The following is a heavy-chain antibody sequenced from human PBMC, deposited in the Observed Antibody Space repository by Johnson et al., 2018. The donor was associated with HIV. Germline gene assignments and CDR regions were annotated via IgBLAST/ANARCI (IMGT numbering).Heavy chain of an antibody. V-gene: IGHV3-30*02. Sequence: QMQLVESGGGVVQPGGSLRLSCAASGFTFSSFGMHWVRQAPGKGLEWVAFIRYDGSNNYFAASVKGRFTIPSDNSKNTLYLQMNSLRAEDTAVYYCAKGGSGTTRIRAQKGAFDIWGQGTMVTVSP. J-gene: IGHJ3*02. CDR2: IRYDGSNN. D-gene: IGHD6-19*01. CDR1: GFTFSSFG. CDR3: AKGGSGTTRIRAQKGAFDI.